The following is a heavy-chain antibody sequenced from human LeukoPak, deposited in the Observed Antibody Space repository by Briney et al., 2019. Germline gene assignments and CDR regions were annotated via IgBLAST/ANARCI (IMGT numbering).Heavy chain of an antibody. CDR1: GFTFSSYA. V-gene: IGHV3-23*01. CDR2: ITGSGGYT. J-gene: IGHJ5*02. Sequence: GGSLRLSCAASGFTFSSYAVSWVRQAPGKGLEWVSAITGSGGYTYNADSVKGRFTISRDNSKNTLYLQMNSLRAEDTAVYYCAKVGVAGGYHWFDPWGQGTLVTVSS. D-gene: IGHD6-19*01. CDR3: AKVGVAGGYHWFDP.